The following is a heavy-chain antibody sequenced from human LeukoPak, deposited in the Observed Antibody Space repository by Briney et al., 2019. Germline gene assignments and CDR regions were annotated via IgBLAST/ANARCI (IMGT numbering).Heavy chain of an antibody. CDR1: GGSITSGDYY. CDR2: INYRGAT. CDR3: ARSNDYGDYSSFDY. Sequence: SETLSLTCTVSGGSITSGDYYWAWVRQPPGKGLEWIGSINYRGATYYNPSLKSRVTISVDTSKNQFSLKLSSVTAADTAVYYCARSNDYGDYSSFDYWGQGTLVTVSS. D-gene: IGHD4-17*01. V-gene: IGHV4-39*07. J-gene: IGHJ4*02.